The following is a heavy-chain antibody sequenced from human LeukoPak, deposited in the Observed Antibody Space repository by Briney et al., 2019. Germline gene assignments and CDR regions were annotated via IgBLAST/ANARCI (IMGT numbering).Heavy chain of an antibody. J-gene: IGHJ4*02. V-gene: IGHV4-34*01. D-gene: IGHD3-3*01. CDR3: ARLGVPNYDFWSGYYTRFYFDY. CDR2: INHSGST. CDR1: GGSLSGYY. Sequence: SETLSLTCAVYGGSLSGYYWSWIRQPPGKGLEWIGEINHSGSTNYNPSLKSRVTISVDTSKNQFSLKLSSVTAADTAVHYCARLGVPNYDFWSGYYTRFYFDYWGQGTLVTVSS.